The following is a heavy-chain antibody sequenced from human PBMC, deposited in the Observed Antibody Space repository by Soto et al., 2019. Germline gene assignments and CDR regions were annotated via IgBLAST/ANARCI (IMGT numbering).Heavy chain of an antibody. V-gene: IGHV1-18*01. CDR3: VRAPSTDPDY. J-gene: IGHJ4*02. CDR2: ISAYNGNT. CDR1: GYTFTSYG. Sequence: GASVKVSCKASGYTFTSYGISWVRQAPGQGLEWMGWISAYNGNTNYAQKLQGRVTMTTDTSTSTAYMELRSLRVDDTGVYYCVRAPSTDPDYWGQGTLVTVSS.